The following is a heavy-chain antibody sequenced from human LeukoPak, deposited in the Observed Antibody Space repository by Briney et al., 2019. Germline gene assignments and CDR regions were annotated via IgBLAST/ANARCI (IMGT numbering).Heavy chain of an antibody. V-gene: IGHV4-38-2*02. CDR1: GYFISRGYY. D-gene: IGHD3-3*01. CDR2: VSHTGNT. CDR3: ARGVDYLQESGYYYNSFDV. Sequence: PSETLSLTCTVSGYFISRGYYWGWMRLSPGKSLEWIGSVSHTGNTYYNPSLKSRVTTSVDTSKNQFSLNMKFVTAADTAMYYCARGVDYLQESGYYYNSFDVWGQGILVTVSS. J-gene: IGHJ3*01.